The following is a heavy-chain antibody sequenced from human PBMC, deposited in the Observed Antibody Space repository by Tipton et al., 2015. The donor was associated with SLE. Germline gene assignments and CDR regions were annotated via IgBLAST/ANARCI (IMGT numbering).Heavy chain of an antibody. CDR3: ARDRHDANAFDI. CDR2: IYNSGST. J-gene: IGHJ3*02. V-gene: IGHV4-61*02. CDR1: GGSISSDSYY. Sequence: LRLSCTVSGGSISSDSYYWSWIRQPAGKGLEWIGRIYNSGSTNYNPSLRSRVTISLDTSKNQFSLKLRSVTAADTALYYCARDRHDANAFDIWGQGTMVIVSS.